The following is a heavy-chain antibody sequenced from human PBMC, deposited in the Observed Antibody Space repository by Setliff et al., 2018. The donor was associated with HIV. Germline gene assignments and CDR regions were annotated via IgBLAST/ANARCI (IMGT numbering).Heavy chain of an antibody. V-gene: IGHV3-23*05. J-gene: IGHJ4*02. CDR2: ISRSGSDT. D-gene: IGHD3-3*01. CDR1: GFTFSSYA. Sequence: GGSLRLSCAASGFTFSSYAMTWVRQAPGKGLEWVSSISRSGSDTFYSDSVKGRFTISRDNAKNTLYLQMSSLRAEDTGVYYCHSGYDTEEQSYFDYWGQGTLVTVSS. CDR3: HSGYDTEEQSYFDY.